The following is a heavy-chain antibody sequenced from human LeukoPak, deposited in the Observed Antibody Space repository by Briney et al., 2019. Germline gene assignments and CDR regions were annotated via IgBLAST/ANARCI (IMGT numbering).Heavy chain of an antibody. Sequence: PGGSLRLSCAASGFTFSSYGMNWVRQAPGKGLEWVSSLSSSSTYVYYADSVKGRFTISRDNAKNSLYLQMNSLRAEDTAVYYCARVRCSGGGCFYNFDYWGQGSLVTVSS. CDR3: ARVRCSGGGCFYNFDY. CDR1: GFTFSSYG. V-gene: IGHV3-21*01. D-gene: IGHD2-15*01. J-gene: IGHJ4*02. CDR2: LSSSSTYV.